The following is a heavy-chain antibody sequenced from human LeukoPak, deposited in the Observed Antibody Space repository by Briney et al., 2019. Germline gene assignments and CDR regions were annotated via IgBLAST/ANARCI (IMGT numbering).Heavy chain of an antibody. CDR2: IYYSGST. Sequence: SETLSLTCTVSGGSISSYYWSWIRQPPGKGLEWIGYIYYSGSTNYNPSLKSRVTISVDTSKNQFSLKLSSVTAADTAVYYCARVIAAAGLHYFDYWGQGTLVTVSS. CDR3: ARVIAAAGLHYFDY. V-gene: IGHV4-59*08. J-gene: IGHJ4*02. CDR1: GGSISSYY. D-gene: IGHD6-13*01.